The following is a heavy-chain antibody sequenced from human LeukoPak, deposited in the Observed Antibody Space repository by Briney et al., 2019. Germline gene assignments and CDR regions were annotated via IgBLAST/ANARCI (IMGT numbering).Heavy chain of an antibody. D-gene: IGHD6-13*01. J-gene: IGHJ5*02. CDR1: GGTFSSYA. CDR2: IIPIFGTA. V-gene: IGHV1-69*13. Sequence: SVKVSCKASGGTFSSYAISWVRQAPGQGLEWMGGIIPIFGTANYAQKFQGRVTITADESTSTAYMELSSLRSEDTAVYYCARDLPASRIAAAARWDLFDPWGQGTPVTVSS. CDR3: ARDLPASRIAAAARWDLFDP.